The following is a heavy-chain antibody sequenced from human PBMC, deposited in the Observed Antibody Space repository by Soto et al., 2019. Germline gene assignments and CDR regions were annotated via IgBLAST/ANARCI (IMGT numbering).Heavy chain of an antibody. CDR2: ISGSGGST. V-gene: IGHV3-23*01. Sequence: PGGSLRLSCAASGFTFSSYAISWVRQAPGKGLEWVSAISGSGGSTYYADSVKGRFTISRDNSKNSVTAADTAMYYCARNGDCTRPGCIVGWFDPWGPGTLVTVSS. D-gene: IGHD2-8*01. CDR1: GFTFSSYA. CDR3: RPGCIVGWFDP. J-gene: IGHJ5*02.